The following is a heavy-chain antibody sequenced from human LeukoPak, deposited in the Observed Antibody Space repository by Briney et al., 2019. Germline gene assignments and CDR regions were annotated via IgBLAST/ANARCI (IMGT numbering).Heavy chain of an antibody. CDR3: ARFVVVRGPMEYYYYYMDV. CDR2: TYYRSKWYN. D-gene: IGHD2-2*01. CDR1: GDSVSSNSAA. Sequence: SQTLSLTCAISGDSVSSNSAAWNWIRQSPSRGLEWLGRTYYRSKWYNDYAVSVKSRITINPDTSKNQFSLQLNSVTAADTAVFFCARFVVVRGPMEYYYYYMDVWGRGTTVIVSS. J-gene: IGHJ6*03. V-gene: IGHV6-1*01.